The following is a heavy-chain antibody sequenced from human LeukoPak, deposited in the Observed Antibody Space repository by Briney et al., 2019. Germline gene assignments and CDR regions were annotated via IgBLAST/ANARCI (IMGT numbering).Heavy chain of an antibody. CDR2: INPNSGGT. V-gene: IGHV1-2*02. Sequence: ASVEVSCKASGYTFTGYYMHWVRQAPGQGLEWMGWINPNSGGTNYAQKFQGRVTMTRDTPISTANMELSRLRYDNAAVYYCARNDFWMDFDYWGQGTLVTVSS. D-gene: IGHD3-3*01. J-gene: IGHJ4*02. CDR1: GYTFTGYY. CDR3: ARNDFWMDFDY.